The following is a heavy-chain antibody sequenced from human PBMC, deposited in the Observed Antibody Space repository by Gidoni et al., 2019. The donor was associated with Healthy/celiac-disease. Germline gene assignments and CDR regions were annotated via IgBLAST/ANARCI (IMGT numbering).Heavy chain of an antibody. J-gene: IGHJ4*02. D-gene: IGHD2-21*02. CDR1: GGPISSYY. V-gene: IGHV4-59*01. CDR2: IYYSGST. Sequence: QVQLQVSGPGLVKPSETLSLPRTVPGGPISSYYWSWIRQPPGKGLEWIGYIYYSGSTNYNPSLKSRVTISVDTSKNQFSLKLSSVTAADTAVYYCARVSYGGNSEFDYWGQGTLVTVSS. CDR3: ARVSYGGNSEFDY.